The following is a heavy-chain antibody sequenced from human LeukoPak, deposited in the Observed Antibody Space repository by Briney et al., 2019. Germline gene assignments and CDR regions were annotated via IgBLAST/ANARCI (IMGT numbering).Heavy chain of an antibody. Sequence: GGSLRLSCAASGFTFSSYDMHWVRQATGKGLEWVSAICTAGDTYYPGSVKGRFTISRENAKNSLYLQMNSLRAGDTAVYYCARGAAAGTNYMDVWGKGTTVTVSS. D-gene: IGHD6-13*01. J-gene: IGHJ6*03. V-gene: IGHV3-13*01. CDR3: ARGAAAGTNYMDV. CDR2: ICTAGDT. CDR1: GFTFSSYD.